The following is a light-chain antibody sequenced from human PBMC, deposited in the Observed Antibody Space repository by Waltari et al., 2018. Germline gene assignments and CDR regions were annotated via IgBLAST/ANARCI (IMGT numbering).Light chain of an antibody. CDR2: DVS. CDR1: SSDFAVFNY. V-gene: IGLV2-14*01. CDR3: SSYTSTWV. J-gene: IGLJ3*02. Sequence: QSALTQSASVSGSPGQSLTISCTGTSSDFAVFNYVSWYQQHPGKAPQLMISDVSKRPSGVSNRFSGSKSGNTASLTISGLQAEDEADYYCSSYTSTWVFGGGTKLTVL.